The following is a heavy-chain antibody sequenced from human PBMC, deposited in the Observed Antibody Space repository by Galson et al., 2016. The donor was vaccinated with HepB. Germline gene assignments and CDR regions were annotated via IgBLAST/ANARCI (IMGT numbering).Heavy chain of an antibody. CDR3: GKDGGAPRD. CDR1: GFTFFNYA. D-gene: IGHD2-15*01. V-gene: IGHV3-23*01. J-gene: IGHJ4*02. Sequence: SLRLSCAASGFTFFNYAMTWVRQAPGRGLEWVAGLTDSGGTTSYAASVKGRFTISRDNSKNTVYLQMTSLGADDTAVYFCGKDGGAPRDWGQGTLVTVSS. CDR2: LTDSGGTT.